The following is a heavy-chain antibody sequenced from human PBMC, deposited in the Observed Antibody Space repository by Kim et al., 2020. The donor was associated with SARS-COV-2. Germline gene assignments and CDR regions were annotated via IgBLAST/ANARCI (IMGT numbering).Heavy chain of an antibody. V-gene: IGHV4-59*08. CDR1: GDSITHYF. CDR2: VSHSGNN. CDR3: ARRGSMGNWGSFDPSNWLD. D-gene: IGHD2-2*01. Sequence: SQTLSLTCTVSGDSITHYFWNWIRQSPGNGLEWIGHVSHSGNNVYNPSFESRVTLFMDTAKNQFSLNLRSVTDADTAVYYCARRGSMGNWGSFDPSNWLD. J-gene: IGHJ5*02.